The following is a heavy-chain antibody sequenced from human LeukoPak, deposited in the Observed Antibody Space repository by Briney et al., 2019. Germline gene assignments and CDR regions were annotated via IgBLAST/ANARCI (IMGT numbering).Heavy chain of an antibody. CDR1: GLTFSSYN. CDR3: ACLRGPSDY. V-gene: IGHV3-21*01. J-gene: IGHJ4*02. CDR2: ITSSSSYI. D-gene: IGHD4-17*01. Sequence: GGSLRLSCAASGLTFSSYNMNWVRQAPGKGLEWVSSITSSSSYIYYADSVRGRFTISRDNTKNSLYLQMDSLTADDTAVYFCACLRGPSDYWGQGTLVTVPS.